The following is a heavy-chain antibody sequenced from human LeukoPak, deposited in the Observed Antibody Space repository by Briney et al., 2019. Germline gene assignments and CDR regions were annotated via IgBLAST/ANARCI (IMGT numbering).Heavy chain of an antibody. CDR2: ISYDGSNK. D-gene: IGHD6-6*01. CDR3: AKTGSSSHGTSSDY. Sequence: GRSLRLSCAASGFTFSSYAMHWVRQAPGKGLEWVAVISYDGSNKYYADSVKGRFTISRDNSKKTLYLQMNSLRAEDTAVYYCAKTGSSSHGTSSDYWGHGTLVTVSS. J-gene: IGHJ4*01. CDR1: GFTFSSYA. V-gene: IGHV3-30-3*02.